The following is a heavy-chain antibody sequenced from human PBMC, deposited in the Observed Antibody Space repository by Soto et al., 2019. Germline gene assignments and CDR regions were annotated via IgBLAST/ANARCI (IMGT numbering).Heavy chain of an antibody. CDR2: INAGNGDT. CDR1: GYTFSNYA. J-gene: IGHJ6*02. Sequence: GASVKVSCKASGYTFSNYAIHWVRQAPGQRLEWMAWINAGNGDTKYSQNFQGRVTITRDTSASTAYMDLSSLRPEDTAVYYCARAPRSSGYYHYAMDVWGQGTTVTVSS. D-gene: IGHD3-9*01. V-gene: IGHV1-3*01. CDR3: ARAPRSSGYYHYAMDV.